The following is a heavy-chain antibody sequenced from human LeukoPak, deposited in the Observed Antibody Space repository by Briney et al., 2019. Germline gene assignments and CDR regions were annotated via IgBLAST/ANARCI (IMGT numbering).Heavy chain of an antibody. CDR1: GGSISSSSYY. J-gene: IGHJ3*02. CDR2: IYYSGST. V-gene: IGHV4-39*01. CDR3: AGKPRDGYNPDLFDI. D-gene: IGHD5-24*01. Sequence: PSETLSLTCTVSGGSISSSSYYWGWIRQPPGKGLEWIGSIYYSGSTYYNPSLKSRVTISVDTSKNQFPLKLSSVTAADTAVYFCAGKPRDGYNPDLFDIWGQGTMVTVSS.